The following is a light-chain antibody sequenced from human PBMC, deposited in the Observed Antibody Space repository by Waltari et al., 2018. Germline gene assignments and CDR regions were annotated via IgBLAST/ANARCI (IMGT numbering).Light chain of an antibody. J-gene: IGLJ1*01. CDR3: SSYTSSGTYV. CDR1: SGDVGDYNH. CDR2: GVN. Sequence: QSALIQPASVSGSPGQSITISCTGTSGDVGDYNHVSWYQQPPGKAPKLMIYGVNNRPSGISNRFSGSKSGNTASLTISGLQAEDEADYYCSSYTSSGTYVFGVGTKVTVL. V-gene: IGLV2-14*01.